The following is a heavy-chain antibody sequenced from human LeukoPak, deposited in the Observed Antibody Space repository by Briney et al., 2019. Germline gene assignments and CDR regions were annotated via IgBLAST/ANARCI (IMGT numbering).Heavy chain of an antibody. J-gene: IGHJ4*02. Sequence: GGSLRLSCAASGFTFSSYSMNWVRQAPGKGLIWVSRINSDGSITSYADSVKGRFTISRDNAKNTLYLQMNSLRADDTAVYYCARTEVDYYDSSGYSSPLGYWGQGTLVTVSS. CDR3: ARTEVDYYDSSGYSSPLGY. CDR2: INSDGSIT. D-gene: IGHD3-22*01. CDR1: GFTFSSYS. V-gene: IGHV3-74*01.